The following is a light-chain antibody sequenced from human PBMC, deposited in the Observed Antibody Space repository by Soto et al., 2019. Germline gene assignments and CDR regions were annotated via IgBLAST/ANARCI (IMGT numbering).Light chain of an antibody. V-gene: IGLV2-14*03. Sequence: QSALTQPASVSGFPGQSITISCSGSNTDVGDYPYVSWYQQHPGKAPKLIIFEVRNRPSGVSYRFSGYKSGNTASLTISGLQPEDEADYYCSAYTVPDITVLFGGGTK. CDR2: EVR. J-gene: IGLJ2*01. CDR1: NTDVGDYPY. CDR3: SAYTVPDITVL.